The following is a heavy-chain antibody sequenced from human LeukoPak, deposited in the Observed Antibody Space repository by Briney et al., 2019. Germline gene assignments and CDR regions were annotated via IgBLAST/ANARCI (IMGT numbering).Heavy chain of an antibody. J-gene: IGHJ4*02. V-gene: IGHV1-46*01. CDR2: INPSGGST. Sequence: ASVKVSCKASGCTFISYYMHWVRQAPGQGLEWMGIINPSGGSTSYAQKFQGRVTMTRDTSTNTIYMELSSLRSEDTAVYYCARVRVGSWYYFDYWGQGTLVTVSS. CDR1: GCTFISYY. D-gene: IGHD6-13*01. CDR3: ARVRVGSWYYFDY.